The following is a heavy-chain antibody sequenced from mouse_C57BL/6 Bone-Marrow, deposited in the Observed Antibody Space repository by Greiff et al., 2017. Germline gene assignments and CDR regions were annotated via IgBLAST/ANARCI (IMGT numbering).Heavy chain of an antibody. D-gene: IGHD2-4*01. CDR3: ARTLDYDLDDYAMDY. V-gene: IGHV1-54*01. Sequence: VQLQQSGAELVRPGTSVKVSCKASGYAFTNYLIEWVKQRPGQGLEWIGVINPGSGGTNYNEKFKGKATLTLDKSSSHAYMQLSILTSEDSAVYFFARTLDYDLDDYAMDYWGQGTAGTVSS. CDR1: GYAFTNYL. J-gene: IGHJ4*01. CDR2: INPGSGGT.